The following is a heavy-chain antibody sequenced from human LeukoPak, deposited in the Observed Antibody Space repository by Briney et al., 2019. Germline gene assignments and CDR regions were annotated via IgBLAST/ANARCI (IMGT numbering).Heavy chain of an antibody. Sequence: GESLKISCATSGYSFTSYWIAWVRQKPGQGLEWMGIVYPSDSDTRYSPSFQGQVTISVDKSSKTAYLQWSSLEASDSAMYYCARPGGMDLAGHFQYWGQGTLLTVSS. V-gene: IGHV5-51*01. CDR2: VYPSDSDT. CDR3: ARPGGMDLAGHFQY. J-gene: IGHJ1*01. CDR1: GYSFTSYW. D-gene: IGHD3-16*01.